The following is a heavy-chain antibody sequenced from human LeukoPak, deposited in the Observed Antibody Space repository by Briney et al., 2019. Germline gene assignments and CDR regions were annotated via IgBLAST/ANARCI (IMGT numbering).Heavy chain of an antibody. Sequence: GGSLRLSCAASGFTFSNSGMHWVRQAPGKGLEWVAVIWHDGSNKGYADSARGRFTISRDNSKNTLYLQMDSLRAEDTAVYYCTRDVGNSPFDYWGQGTQVTVSS. J-gene: IGHJ4*02. CDR2: IWHDGSNK. D-gene: IGHD2/OR15-2a*01. CDR1: GFTFSNSG. V-gene: IGHV3-33*01. CDR3: TRDVGNSPFDY.